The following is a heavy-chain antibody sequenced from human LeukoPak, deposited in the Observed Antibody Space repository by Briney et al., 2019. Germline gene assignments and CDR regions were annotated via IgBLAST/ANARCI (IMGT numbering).Heavy chain of an antibody. CDR3: AREGYCSGGSCLGGFDY. CDR1: GGSISSGGYY. CDR2: IYHSGST. V-gene: IGHV4-30-2*01. Sequence: SETLSLTCTVSGGSISSGGYYWSWIRQPPGKGLEWIGYIYHSGSTYYNPSLKSRVTISVDRSKNQFSLKLSSVTAADTAVYYCAREGYCSGGSCLGGFDYWGQGTLVTVSS. D-gene: IGHD2-15*01. J-gene: IGHJ4*02.